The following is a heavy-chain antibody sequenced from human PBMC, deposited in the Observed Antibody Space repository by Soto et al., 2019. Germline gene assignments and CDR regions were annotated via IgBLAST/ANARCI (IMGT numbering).Heavy chain of an antibody. CDR3: ERLADTGYTYNWFDT. CDR1: GYSFTSYW. Sequence: GESLKISCKGSGYSFTSYWIGWVRQMPGKCLEWMGIIYPGDSDTRYSPSFQGQVTISADKSISTAYLQWSSLKASDTAMYYCERLADTGYTYNWFDTWGQGTLVTVSS. V-gene: IGHV5-51*01. J-gene: IGHJ5*02. CDR2: IYPGDSDT. D-gene: IGHD5-12*01.